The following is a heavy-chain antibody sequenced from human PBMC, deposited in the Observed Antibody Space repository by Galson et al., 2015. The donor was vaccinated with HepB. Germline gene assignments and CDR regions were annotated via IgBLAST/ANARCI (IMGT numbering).Heavy chain of an antibody. Sequence: SLRLSCAASGFTFSSYAMSWVRQAPGKGLEWVSAISGSGGSTYYADSVKGRFTISRDNSKNTLYLQMNSLRAEDTAVYYCAKEDCSGGSCYGPGLFDYWGQGTLVTVSS. CDR3: AKEDCSGGSCYGPGLFDY. V-gene: IGHV3-23*01. D-gene: IGHD2-15*01. CDR2: ISGSGGST. CDR1: GFTFSSYA. J-gene: IGHJ4*02.